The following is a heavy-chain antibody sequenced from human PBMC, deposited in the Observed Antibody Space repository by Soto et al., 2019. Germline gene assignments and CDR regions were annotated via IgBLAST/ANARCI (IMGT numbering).Heavy chain of an antibody. CDR2: INPDGRTI. CDR3: AKEITSRWYYYYGMDV. J-gene: IGHJ6*02. Sequence: GGSLRLSCAASAFSFSTSWMHWVRQAPGEGLVWVSRINPDGRTINYADSVKGRFTISRDNAKNTLYLQMNSLRAEDTAVYYCAKEITSRWYYYYGMDVWGQGTTVTVS. D-gene: IGHD3-10*01. V-gene: IGHV3-74*01. CDR1: AFSFSTSW.